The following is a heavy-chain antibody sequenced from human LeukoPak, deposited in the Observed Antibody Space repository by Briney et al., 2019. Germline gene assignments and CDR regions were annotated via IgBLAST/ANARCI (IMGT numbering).Heavy chain of an antibody. Sequence: ASVKVSCKASGYTFTSYGISWVRQAPGQGLEWMGWISAYNGNTNYAQKLQGRVTMTTDTSTSTAYMELRSLRSDDTAVYYCASPIAVARYREYFQHWGQGTLVTVSS. V-gene: IGHV1-18*01. J-gene: IGHJ1*01. D-gene: IGHD6-19*01. CDR1: GYTFTSYG. CDR2: ISAYNGNT. CDR3: ASPIAVARYREYFQH.